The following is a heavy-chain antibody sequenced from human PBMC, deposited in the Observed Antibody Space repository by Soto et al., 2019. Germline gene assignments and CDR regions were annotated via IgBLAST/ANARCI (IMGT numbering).Heavy chain of an antibody. Sequence: SETLSLTCAVYGGSFSGYYWSWIRQPPGKGLEWIGEINHSGSTNYNPSLKSRVTISVDTSKNQFSLKLSSVTAADTAVYYCARLYGYYDSSGYYLIYYFDYWGQGTLVTV. J-gene: IGHJ4*02. CDR2: INHSGST. V-gene: IGHV4-34*01. D-gene: IGHD3-22*01. CDR1: GGSFSGYY. CDR3: ARLYGYYDSSGYYLIYYFDY.